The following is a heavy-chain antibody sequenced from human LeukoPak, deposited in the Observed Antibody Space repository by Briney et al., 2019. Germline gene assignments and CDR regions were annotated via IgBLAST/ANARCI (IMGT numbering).Heavy chain of an antibody. CDR1: GFTFSSYE. V-gene: IGHV3-23*01. J-gene: IGHJ4*02. CDR3: ARGASEWFGESTV. CDR2: ISGSGGNT. D-gene: IGHD3-10*01. Sequence: PGGSLRLSCAASGFTFSSYEMNWVRQAPGKGLEWVSAISGSGGNTYYADSVKGRFTISRDNSKNTLYLQMNSLRADDTAVYYCARGASEWFGESTVWGQGILVTVSS.